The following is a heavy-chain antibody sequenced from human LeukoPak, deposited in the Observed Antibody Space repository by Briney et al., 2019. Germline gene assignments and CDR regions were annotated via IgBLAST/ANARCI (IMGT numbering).Heavy chain of an antibody. CDR2: IRYDGSNK. J-gene: IGHJ4*02. CDR1: GFTFSSYG. D-gene: IGHD6-6*01. Sequence: PGGSLRLSCAASGFTFSSYGMHWVRQVPGKGLEWVAFIRYDGSNKYYANSVKGRLTVSRDNAKNTLYLQMNSLRAEDTAAYFCAREDSTSEVNFWGQGTLVIVSS. V-gene: IGHV3-30*02. CDR3: AREDSTSEVNF.